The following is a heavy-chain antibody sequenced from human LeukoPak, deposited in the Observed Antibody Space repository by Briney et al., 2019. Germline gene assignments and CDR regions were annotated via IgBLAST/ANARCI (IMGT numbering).Heavy chain of an antibody. Sequence: ASVKVSCKASGYTFTSYGISWVRQAPGQGLEWMGGIIPIFGTANYAQKFQGRVTITTDESTSTAYMELSSLRSEDTAVYYCARDGSSSLSYYYYMDVWGKGTTVTVSS. CDR2: IIPIFGTA. V-gene: IGHV1-69*05. J-gene: IGHJ6*03. CDR1: GYTFTSYG. CDR3: ARDGSSSLSYYYYMDV. D-gene: IGHD6-6*01.